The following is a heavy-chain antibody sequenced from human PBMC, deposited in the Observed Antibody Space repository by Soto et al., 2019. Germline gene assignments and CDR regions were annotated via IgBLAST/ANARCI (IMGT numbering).Heavy chain of an antibody. D-gene: IGHD2-2*01. CDR3: ARVVVVPAAISYYYYYYYMDV. V-gene: IGHV4-34*01. CDR1: GGSFSGYY. Sequence: SETLSLTCAVYGGSFSGYYWSWIRQPPGKGLEWIGEINHSGSTNYNPSLKSRVTISVDTSKNQFSLKLSSVTAADTAVYYCARVVVVPAAISYYYYYYYMDVWGKGTTVTVSS. J-gene: IGHJ6*03. CDR2: INHSGST.